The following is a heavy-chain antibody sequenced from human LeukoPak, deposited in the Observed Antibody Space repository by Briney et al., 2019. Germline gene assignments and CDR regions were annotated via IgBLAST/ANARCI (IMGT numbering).Heavy chain of an antibody. Sequence: PSETLSLTCTVSGGSISSYFWSWIRQPPGKGLEWIGYLYLGGSTHYNPSLRTRVTISLDRSRNQLSLNLTSVTAADTAVYYCARASDYGAPRDAFDIWGQGTTVTVSS. V-gene: IGHV4-59*12. J-gene: IGHJ3*02. CDR2: LYLGGST. D-gene: IGHD4-17*01. CDR3: ARASDYGAPRDAFDI. CDR1: GGSISSYF.